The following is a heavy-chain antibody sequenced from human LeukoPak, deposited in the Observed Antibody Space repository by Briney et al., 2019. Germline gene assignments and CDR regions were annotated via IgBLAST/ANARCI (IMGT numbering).Heavy chain of an antibody. V-gene: IGHV4-30-2*01. D-gene: IGHD3-16*01. CDR3: ARGGRGGDFFDY. Sequence: SQTLSLTCAVSGGSISSGGYSWSWIRQPPGKGLEWIVYIYHSGSTYYNPSLKSRVTISVDRSKNQFSLKLSSVTAADTAVYYCARGGRGGDFFDYWGQGTLVTVSS. CDR2: IYHSGST. CDR1: GGSISSGGYS. J-gene: IGHJ4*02.